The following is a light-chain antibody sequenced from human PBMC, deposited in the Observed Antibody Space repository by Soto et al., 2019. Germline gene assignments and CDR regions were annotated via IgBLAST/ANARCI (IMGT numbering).Light chain of an antibody. V-gene: IGKV1-5*01. CDR1: QSISYY. CDR2: GAS. Sequence: DIQLTQSPPTLSASVGDRVTITCRASQSISYYLAWYQQMPGKAPKLLIYGASSLQSGVPSRFSGSGSGTEFTLTISSLQPDDFATYFCQHHNSYSHTFGQGTKVEI. J-gene: IGKJ1*01. CDR3: QHHNSYSHT.